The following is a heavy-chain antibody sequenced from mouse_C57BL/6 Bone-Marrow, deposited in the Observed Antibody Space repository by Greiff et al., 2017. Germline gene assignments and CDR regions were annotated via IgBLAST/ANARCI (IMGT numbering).Heavy chain of an antibody. J-gene: IGHJ4*01. Sequence: VKLVESGAELVRPGASVKLSCKASGYTFTDYYINWVKQRPGQGLEWIARIYPGSGNTYYNEKFKGKATLTAEKSSSTAYMQLSSLTSEDSAVYFCARDGIHAMDYWGQGTSVTVSS. D-gene: IGHD2-1*01. CDR2: IYPGSGNT. V-gene: IGHV1-76*01. CDR3: ARDGIHAMDY. CDR1: GYTFTDYY.